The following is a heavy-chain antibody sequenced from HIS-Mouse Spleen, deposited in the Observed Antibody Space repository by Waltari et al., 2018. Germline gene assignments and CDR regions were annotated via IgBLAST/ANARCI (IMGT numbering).Heavy chain of an antibody. Sequence: QLQLQESGPGLVKPSEPLSLPCTVSGGSISCRCSYWGWIRQPPGKGLEWIGSIYYSGSTYYNPSLKSRVTISVDTSKNQFSLKLSSVTAADTAVYYCAREIPYSSSWYDWYFDLWGRGTLVTVSS. CDR3: AREIPYSSSWYDWYFDL. CDR1: GGSISCRCSY. J-gene: IGHJ2*01. D-gene: IGHD6-13*01. V-gene: IGHV4-39*07. CDR2: IYYSGST.